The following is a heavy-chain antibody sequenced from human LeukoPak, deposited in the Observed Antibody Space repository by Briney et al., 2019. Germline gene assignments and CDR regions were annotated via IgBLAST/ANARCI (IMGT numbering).Heavy chain of an antibody. CDR2: LYSGGST. V-gene: IGHV3-53*01. J-gene: IGHJ6*02. D-gene: IGHD5-24*01. CDR1: GFTVSSNY. CDR3: ARRWLQGQDYYGMDD. Sequence: GGSLRLSCAASGFTVSSNYMNWVRQAPGKGLEWVSVLYSGGSTYYADSVKGRFTISRDDSKNTLYLQMNSLRAEDTAVYYCARRWLQGQDYYGMDDWGQGTTVTVSS.